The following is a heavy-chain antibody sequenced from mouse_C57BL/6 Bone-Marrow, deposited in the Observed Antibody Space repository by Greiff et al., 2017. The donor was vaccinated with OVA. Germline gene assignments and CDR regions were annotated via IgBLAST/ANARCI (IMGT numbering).Heavy chain of an antibody. CDR1: GFNIKNTY. CDR2: IDPANGNT. V-gene: IGHV14-3*01. CDR3: ARWGNWDGDAMDY. D-gene: IGHD4-1*01. Sequence: EVMLVESVAELVRPGASVKLSCTASGFNIKNTYMHWVKQRPEQGLEWIGRIDPANGNTKYAPKFQGKATITADTSSNTAYLQLSSLTSEDTAIYYCARWGNWDGDAMDYWGQGTSVTVSS. J-gene: IGHJ4*01.